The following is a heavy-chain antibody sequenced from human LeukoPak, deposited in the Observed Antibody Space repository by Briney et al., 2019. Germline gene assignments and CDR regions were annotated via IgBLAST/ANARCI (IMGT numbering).Heavy chain of an antibody. CDR1: GYTFTGYY. Sequence: WASVTVSCTASGYTFTGYYMHWVRQAPGQGLEWMGWINPNSGGTNYAQKFQGRVTMTRDTSISTAYMELSRLRSDDTAVYYCARDPSYYDSSGYYTYFDYWGQGTLVTVSS. D-gene: IGHD3-22*01. CDR3: ARDPSYYDSSGYYTYFDY. J-gene: IGHJ4*02. V-gene: IGHV1-2*02. CDR2: INPNSGGT.